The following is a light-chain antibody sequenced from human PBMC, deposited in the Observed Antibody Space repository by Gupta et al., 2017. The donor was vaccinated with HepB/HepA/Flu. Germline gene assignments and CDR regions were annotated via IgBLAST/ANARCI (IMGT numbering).Light chain of an antibody. CDR3: QSHDNTLSGWV. J-gene: IGLJ3*02. CDR1: SSNIGAGYG. Sequence: QSVLTQPPSVSGAPGQRVTISCTENSSNIGAGYGVHWYKQLPGTAPKLLIYNNNNRPSGVPDRFSGSKTGTSASLAITGLQTEDEADYFCQSHDNTLSGWVFGGGTKLTVL. V-gene: IGLV1-40*01. CDR2: NNN.